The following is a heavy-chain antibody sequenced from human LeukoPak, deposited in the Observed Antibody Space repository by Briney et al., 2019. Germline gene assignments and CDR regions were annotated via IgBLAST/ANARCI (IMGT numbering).Heavy chain of an antibody. J-gene: IGHJ4*02. CDR1: GFTFSSYG. V-gene: IGHV3-23*01. D-gene: IGHD3-22*01. CDR2: ISGSGGST. CDR3: ARSVVSYYYDSSGYYPYYFDY. Sequence: GGSLRLSCAASGFTFSSYGMSWVRQAPGKGLEWVSAISGSGGSTYYADSVKGRFTISRDNSKNTLYLQMGSLRAEDMAVYYCARSVVSYYYDSSGYYPYYFDYWGQGTLVTVSS.